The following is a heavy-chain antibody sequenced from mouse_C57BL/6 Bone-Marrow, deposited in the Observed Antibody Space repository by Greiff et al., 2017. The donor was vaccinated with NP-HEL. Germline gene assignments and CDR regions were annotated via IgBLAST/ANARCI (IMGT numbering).Heavy chain of an antibody. CDR2: ISNLAYSI. Sequence: DVMLVESGGGLVQPGGSLKLSCAASGFTFSDYGMAWVRQAPRKGPEWVAFISNLAYSIYYADTVTGRFTISRENAKNTLYLEMSSLRSEDTAMYYCARHHYYDYYAMDYWGQGTSVTVSS. CDR1: GFTFSDYG. J-gene: IGHJ4*01. V-gene: IGHV5-15*01. D-gene: IGHD1-2*01. CDR3: ARHHYYDYYAMDY.